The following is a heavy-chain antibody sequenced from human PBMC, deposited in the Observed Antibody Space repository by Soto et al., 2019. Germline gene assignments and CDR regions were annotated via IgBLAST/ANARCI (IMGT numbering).Heavy chain of an antibody. D-gene: IGHD3-3*01. J-gene: IGHJ4*02. CDR1: GYTFSSYG. Sequence: QVKLVQSGGEVKKPGASVKISCKASGYTFSSYGISWVRKAPGQGLEWMGWISAYNGNTNYAQKFQGRVTMTTDTATSTVYMKLRSLRSDDTAIYYCARTLNEWLLGLEWGQGTLVTVSS. V-gene: IGHV1-18*01. CDR3: ARTLNEWLLGLE. CDR2: ISAYNGNT.